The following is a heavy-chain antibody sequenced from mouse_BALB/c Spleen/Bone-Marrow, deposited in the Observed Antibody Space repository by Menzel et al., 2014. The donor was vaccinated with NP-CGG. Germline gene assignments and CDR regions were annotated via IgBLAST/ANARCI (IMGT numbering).Heavy chain of an antibody. CDR3: AGDGWLLRGYYAMDY. Sequence: EVHLVESGPGLVKPSQSLSLTCSVTGYSITSGYYWNWIRQFPGNTLEWMGYISYDGSNNYNPSLKNRISITRDTSKNQFFLKLNSVTTEDTATYYCAGDGWLLRGYYAMDYWGQGTSVTVSS. V-gene: IGHV3-6*02. CDR1: GYSITSGYY. D-gene: IGHD2-3*01. J-gene: IGHJ4*01. CDR2: ISYDGSN.